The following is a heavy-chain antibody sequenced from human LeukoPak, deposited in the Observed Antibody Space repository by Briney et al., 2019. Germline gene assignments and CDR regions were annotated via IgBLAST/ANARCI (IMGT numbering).Heavy chain of an antibody. V-gene: IGHV3-23*01. J-gene: IGHJ4*02. CDR3: ARRGYYDSGALRAPFEY. CDR1: GFTLSDYA. CDR2: ISGGGRT. D-gene: IGHD3-22*01. Sequence: PGGSLRLSCAASGFTLSDYAMSWGREAPGKGAGRGSAISGGGRTYYAVSVKGRFTISRDSSKNTLYLQMNSQRAEDTAIYYCARRGYYDSGALRAPFEYWGQGTLVTVSS.